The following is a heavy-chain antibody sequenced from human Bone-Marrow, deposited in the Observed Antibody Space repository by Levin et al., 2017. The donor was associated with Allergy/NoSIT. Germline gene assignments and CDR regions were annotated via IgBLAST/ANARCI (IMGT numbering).Heavy chain of an antibody. Sequence: GESLKISCQGSGYRFSTYWIGWVRQLPGKGLEWMGVIYPGDLDIVTYNPSFEGQVTISADKSTKTAFLQWSSLKASDSATYYCANNVNGWYGFFESWGQGTPVTVSS. D-gene: IGHD6-19*01. CDR2: IYPGDLDIV. CDR3: ANNVNGWYGFFES. J-gene: IGHJ4*02. V-gene: IGHV5-51*01. CDR1: GYRFSTYW.